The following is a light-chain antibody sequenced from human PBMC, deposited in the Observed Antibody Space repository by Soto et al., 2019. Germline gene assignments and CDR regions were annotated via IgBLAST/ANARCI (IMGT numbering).Light chain of an antibody. Sequence: QSALTQPASVSGSPGQSITISCTGTNSDVGGYKFVSWYQQHPGKAPKLMIHEVSNRPSGVSNRFSGSKSGNTASLTISGLQAEDEADYYCSSYTTTSTLEVFGTGTKVTVL. CDR2: EVS. CDR1: NSDVGGYKF. CDR3: SSYTTTSTLEV. V-gene: IGLV2-14*01. J-gene: IGLJ1*01.